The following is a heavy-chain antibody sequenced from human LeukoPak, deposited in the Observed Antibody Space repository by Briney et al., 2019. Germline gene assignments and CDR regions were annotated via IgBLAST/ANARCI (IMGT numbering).Heavy chain of an antibody. J-gene: IGHJ4*02. CDR3: ARDNDLRPIVGATTFPNEFDY. V-gene: IGHV1-2*06. CDR2: INPSTGGT. Sequence: GASVKVSCKPSGYTFTGYYLHWVRQAPGQGLEWMGRINPSTGGTNYAQNFQGRVTMTRDASISTAYMELSRLTPDDTAVYYCARDNDLRPIVGATTFPNEFDYWGQGTLVTVSS. D-gene: IGHD1-26*01. CDR1: GYTFTGYY.